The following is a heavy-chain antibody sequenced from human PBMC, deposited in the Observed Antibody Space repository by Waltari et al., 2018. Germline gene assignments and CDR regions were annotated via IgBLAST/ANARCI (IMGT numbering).Heavy chain of an antibody. CDR3: ARGYNIVVVPAASLNSFDY. CDR1: GGSISSYY. D-gene: IGHD2-2*01. Sequence: QVQLQESGSGLVKPSETLSLTCTVSGGSISSYYWSWIRQPPGKGLEWIGYIYYSGSTNYNPSLKSGVTISVDTSKNQFSLKLSSVTAADTAVYYCARGYNIVVVPAASLNSFDYWGQGTLVTVSS. V-gene: IGHV4-59*12. CDR2: IYYSGST. J-gene: IGHJ4*02.